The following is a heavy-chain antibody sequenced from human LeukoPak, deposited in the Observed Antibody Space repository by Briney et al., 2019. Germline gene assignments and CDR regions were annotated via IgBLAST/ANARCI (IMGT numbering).Heavy chain of an antibody. CDR3: ARGVATNGNFDY. Sequence: SQTLSLTCTVSGDSISSGGYYWSWIRQHPWKALEWIGYIYNSASTYYNPSLRSRVSISIDTSKNQFSLRLSSVNVADTAVYYCARGVATNGNFDYWGQGSLVTVSS. J-gene: IGHJ4*02. CDR2: IYNSAST. V-gene: IGHV4-31*03. CDR1: GDSISSGGYY. D-gene: IGHD5-12*01.